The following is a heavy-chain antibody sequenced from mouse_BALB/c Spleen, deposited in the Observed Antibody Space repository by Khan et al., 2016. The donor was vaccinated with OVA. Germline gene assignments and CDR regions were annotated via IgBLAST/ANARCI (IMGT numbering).Heavy chain of an antibody. CDR3: AAAYYRNYFDY. CDR2: IYPGNGYT. CDR1: GFTFTSYG. Sequence: QQSGAELGRPGSSVKLSCKTSGFTFTSYGIKWVKQRPGQGLEWIGYIYPGNGYTVYNKKFQGKATLTSDTSSSTAYMQLTSLTSEDSAIYFCAAAYYRNYFDYWGQGTTLTVSS. J-gene: IGHJ2*01. D-gene: IGHD2-14*01. V-gene: IGHV1S134*01.